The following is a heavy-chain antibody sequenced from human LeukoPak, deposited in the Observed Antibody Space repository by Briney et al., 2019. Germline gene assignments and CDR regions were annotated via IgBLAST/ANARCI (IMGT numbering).Heavy chain of an antibody. CDR2: ISYDGSNK. D-gene: IGHD2-21*01. J-gene: IGHJ6*02. CDR3: AKELYCGGDCYGMDV. Sequence: PGRSLRLSCAASGFTFSSYGMHWVRQAPGKGLEWVAVISYDGSNKYYADSVKGRFNISRDNSKNTLYLQMNSLRAEDTAVYYCAKELYCGGDCYGMDVWGQGTTVTVSS. CDR1: GFTFSSYG. V-gene: IGHV3-30*18.